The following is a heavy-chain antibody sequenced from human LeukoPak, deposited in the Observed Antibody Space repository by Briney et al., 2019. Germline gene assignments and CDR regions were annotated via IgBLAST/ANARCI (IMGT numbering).Heavy chain of an antibody. CDR3: AREVFWSGFDY. J-gene: IGHJ4*02. CDR1: GGTFGSYA. CDR2: IIPIFGTA. Sequence: SVKVSCKASGGTFGSYAISWVPQAPGQGLEWMRGIIPIFGTANYAQKFQGRVTITADESTSTAYMELSSLRSEDTAVYYCAREVFWSGFDYWGQGTLVTVSS. D-gene: IGHD3-3*01. V-gene: IGHV1-69*13.